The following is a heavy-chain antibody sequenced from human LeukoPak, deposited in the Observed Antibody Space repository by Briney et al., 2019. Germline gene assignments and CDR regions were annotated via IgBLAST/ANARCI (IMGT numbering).Heavy chain of an antibody. Sequence: SETLSLTCTVSGRSLSRGSYYWSWLRQPAGKGLEGFVRIYTSGSTNYNPSLKSRVTVSVDTSKNQFSLKLSSVTAADTAVYYCATTKVVPAAITRGAFDIWGQGTMVTVSS. CDR1: GRSLSRGSYY. D-gene: IGHD2-2*01. CDR2: IYTSGST. V-gene: IGHV4-61*02. CDR3: ATTKVVPAAITRGAFDI. J-gene: IGHJ3*02.